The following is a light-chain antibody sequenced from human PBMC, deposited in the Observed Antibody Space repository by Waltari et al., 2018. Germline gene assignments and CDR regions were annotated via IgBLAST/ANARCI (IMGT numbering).Light chain of an antibody. CDR1: GSDVGGYKH. CDR3: SSYAATNNVI. CDR2: EVT. J-gene: IGLJ2*01. V-gene: IGLV2-8*01. Sequence: QSALTQPPSASGSLGQSVTISCTGTGSDVGGYKHVSWYQQYPGKAPKLLIYEVTKRPSGVPDRFSGSKSGNTASLTVSGLRAEDEGDYYCSSYAATNNVIFGGGTNLTVL.